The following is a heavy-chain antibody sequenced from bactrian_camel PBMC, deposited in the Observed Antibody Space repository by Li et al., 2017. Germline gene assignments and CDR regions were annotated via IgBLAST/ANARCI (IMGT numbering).Heavy chain of an antibody. V-gene: IGHV3S53*01. D-gene: IGHD4*01. CDR2: ISDGGGA. CDR3: MADRTKNLETMIFGLVY. CDR1: AYTFSNYC. Sequence: HVQLVESGGGSVQAGGSLRLSCAVSAYTFSNYCLGWFRQSLGKERERVASISDGGGARQLYADSVQGRFTISRDNAKNTLYLQMNSLEPEDTAMYYCMADRTKNLETMIFGLVYSGPGTQVTVS. J-gene: IGHJ4*01.